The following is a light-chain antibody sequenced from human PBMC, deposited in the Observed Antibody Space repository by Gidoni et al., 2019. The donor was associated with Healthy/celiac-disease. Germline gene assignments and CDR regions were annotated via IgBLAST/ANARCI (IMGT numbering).Light chain of an antibody. J-gene: IGKJ5*01. CDR3: QQYNNWPPIT. CDR2: GAS. CDR1: QSVSRN. Sequence: ATPSCRASQSVSRNLAWYQQKPGQAPRLLIYGASTRATGIPARFSGSGSGTEFTLTISSLQSEDFAVYYCQQYNNWPPITFGQGTRLEIK. V-gene: IGKV3-15*01.